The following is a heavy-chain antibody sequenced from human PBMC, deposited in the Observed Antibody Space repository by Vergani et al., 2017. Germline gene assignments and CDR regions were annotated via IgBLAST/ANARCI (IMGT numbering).Heavy chain of an antibody. CDR1: GITFSSYA. J-gene: IGHJ6*02. V-gene: IGHV3-23*04. Sequence: EVDLVESGGGLAQPGGSLRLSCEASGITFSSYAMSWVRQVPGKGLEWVSGISGSGGNTYYANSVKGRFTISRDNSKNTLYLQMNSLRADDTAVYYCAKGVYCSSTSCYEGRGYYYGMGVWGQGP. CDR2: ISGSGGNT. D-gene: IGHD2-2*01. CDR3: AKGVYCSSTSCYEGRGYYYGMGV.